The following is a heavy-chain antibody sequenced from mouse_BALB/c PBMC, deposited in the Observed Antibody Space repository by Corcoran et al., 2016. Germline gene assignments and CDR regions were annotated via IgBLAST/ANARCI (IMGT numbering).Heavy chain of an antibody. CDR3: ARAPLHYYAMDY. CDR2: INTYTGEP. CDR1: GYTFTNYG. V-gene: IGHV9-3-1*01. D-gene: IGHD6-1*01. Sequence: QIQLVQSGPELKKPGATVKISCKASGYTFTNYGMNWVKQAPGKGLKWMGWINTYTGEPTYADDFKGRFAFSFETSASTAYLQINNLKNEDTATYFCARAPLHYYAMDYWGQGTSVTVSS. J-gene: IGHJ4*01.